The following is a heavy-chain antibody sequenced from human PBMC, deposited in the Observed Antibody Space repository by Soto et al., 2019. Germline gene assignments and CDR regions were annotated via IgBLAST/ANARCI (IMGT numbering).Heavy chain of an antibody. CDR3: ARDPHHIAARREGWFDP. Sequence: QVQLQESGPGLVKPSETLSLTCTVSGGSISSYYWSWIRQPAGKGLEWIGRIYTSGSTNYNPSLKSRVTMSVDTSKTQFSLKLSSVTAADTAVYYCARDPHHIAARREGWFDPWGQGTLVTVSS. CDR2: IYTSGST. CDR1: GGSISSYY. V-gene: IGHV4-4*07. D-gene: IGHD6-6*01. J-gene: IGHJ5*02.